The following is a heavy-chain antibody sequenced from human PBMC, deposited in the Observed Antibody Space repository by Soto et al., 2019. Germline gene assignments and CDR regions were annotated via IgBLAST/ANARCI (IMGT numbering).Heavy chain of an antibody. V-gene: IGHV1-18*01. D-gene: IGHD2-21*02. J-gene: IGHJ3*02. CDR2: IRGNNGKK. CDR1: GDIFTKYG. Sequence: QIQLLQSGGDVKKPGASVKVSCKASGDIFTKYGINWVRKDPGQGIEWMGWIRGNNGKKNDTQQFLGRVTMTTETSSTTAYMELSSLTSVYTSVYFCARHYCGADCYTHDPIDMWGQGTMVTVSS. CDR3: ARHYCGADCYTHDPIDM.